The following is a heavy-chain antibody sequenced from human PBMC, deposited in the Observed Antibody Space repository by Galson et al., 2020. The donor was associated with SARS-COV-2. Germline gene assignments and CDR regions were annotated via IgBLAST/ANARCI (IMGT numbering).Heavy chain of an antibody. CDR1: GFTFSNAW. Sequence: GGSLRLSCAATGFTFSNAWMNWVRQAPGKGLEWVGRIKRKTDGGTSDYAAPVKGRFTISRDDSTNTLYLQMNSLKTEDTAIYYCNTAIRWDEAFDIWGQGTMVTVSS. D-gene: IGHD1-26*01. V-gene: IGHV3-15*01. J-gene: IGHJ3*02. CDR3: NTAIRWDEAFDI. CDR2: IKRKTDGGTS.